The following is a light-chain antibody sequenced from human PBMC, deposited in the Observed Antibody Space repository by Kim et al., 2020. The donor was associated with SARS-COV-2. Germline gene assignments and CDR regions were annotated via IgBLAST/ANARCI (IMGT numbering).Light chain of an antibody. Sequence: QSVLTQPPSASGTPGQRVTISCSGSSSNIGRNTVNWYQQLPGTAPKLLIYNNNQRPSGVPDRFSDSKSGTSASLDISGLQSDDEADYYCAAWDDSLSGYVFRTGTKVTVL. CDR3: AAWDDSLSGYV. V-gene: IGLV1-44*01. CDR2: NNN. CDR1: SSNIGRNT. J-gene: IGLJ1*01.